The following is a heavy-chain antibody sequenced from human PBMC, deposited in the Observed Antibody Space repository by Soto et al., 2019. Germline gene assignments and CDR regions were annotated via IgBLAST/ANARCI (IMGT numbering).Heavy chain of an antibody. CDR2: ISAYNGNT. CDR3: ARRVDSSSWYDDY. CDR1: GYTFTSYG. V-gene: IGHV1-18*01. D-gene: IGHD6-13*01. J-gene: IGHJ4*02. Sequence: QVQLVQSGAEVKKPGASVKVSCKASGYTFTSYGISWVRQAPGQGLEWMGWISAYNGNTNYAQKPQGRVTMTTDTPTSPAYLALRSLRSDDTAVYYCARRVDSSSWYDDYWGQGTLVTVSS.